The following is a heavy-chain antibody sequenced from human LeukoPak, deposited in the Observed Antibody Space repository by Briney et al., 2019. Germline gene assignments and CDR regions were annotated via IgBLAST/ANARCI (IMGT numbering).Heavy chain of an antibody. CDR1: GFTVSSNY. CDR2: ISYDGSNK. D-gene: IGHD2-2*01. Sequence: GGSLRLSCAASGFTVSSNYMSWVRQAPGKGLEWVAVISYDGSNKYYADSVKGRFTIARDNSKNTLYLQMNSLRAEDTAVYYCARGSPIVVVPAAQDDFDYWGQGTLVTVSS. J-gene: IGHJ4*02. V-gene: IGHV3-30-3*01. CDR3: ARGSPIVVVPAAQDDFDY.